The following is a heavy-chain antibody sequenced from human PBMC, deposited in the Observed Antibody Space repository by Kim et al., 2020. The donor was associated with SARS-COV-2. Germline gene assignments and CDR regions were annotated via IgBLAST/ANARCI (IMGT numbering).Heavy chain of an antibody. J-gene: IGHJ6*02. V-gene: IGHV3-23*01. CDR1: GFTFSSYT. Sequence: GGSLRLSCTASGFTFSSYTMAWVRQAPGKGLEWVSGIGGSGLKIYYADSVKGRFTISRDNSKSRLYLQLNSLRVEDSAVYYCAKTAAPGRLRDGADVWGQGTTVTVSS. D-gene: IGHD1-1*01. CDR3: AKTAAPGRLRDGADV. CDR2: IGGSGLKI.